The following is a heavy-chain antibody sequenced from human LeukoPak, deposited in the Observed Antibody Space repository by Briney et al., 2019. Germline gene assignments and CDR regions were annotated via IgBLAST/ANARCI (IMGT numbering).Heavy chain of an antibody. J-gene: IGHJ4*02. CDR3: AREIVLVPAPMSGLGY. CDR1: GFTFSSYS. CDR2: ISSGSSTI. Sequence: PGGSLRLSCAASGFTFSSYSMNWVRQAPGKGLEWLSYISSGSSTIYYADSVKGRFTISRDNAKNSLYLQMNSLRAEDTAVYYCAREIVLVPAPMSGLGYWGQGTLVTVSS. D-gene: IGHD2-2*01. V-gene: IGHV3-48*01.